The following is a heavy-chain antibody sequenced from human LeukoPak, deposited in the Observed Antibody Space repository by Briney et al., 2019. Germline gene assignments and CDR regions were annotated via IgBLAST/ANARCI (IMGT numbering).Heavy chain of an antibody. J-gene: IGHJ4*02. CDR3: ARLSTVNINSHIDY. CDR1: GGSISSGGYY. V-gene: IGHV4-31*03. D-gene: IGHD4-17*01. Sequence: PSETLSLTRTVSGGSISSGGYYWSWIRQHPGKGLEWIGYIYYSGSTYYNPSLKSRVTISVDTSKNQFSLKLSSVTAADTAVYYCARLSTVNINSHIDYWGQGTLVTVSS. CDR2: IYYSGST.